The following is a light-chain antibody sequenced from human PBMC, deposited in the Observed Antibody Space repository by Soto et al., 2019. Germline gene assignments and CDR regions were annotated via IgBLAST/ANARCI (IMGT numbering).Light chain of an antibody. V-gene: IGKV3-11*01. CDR3: QQRSNWPPWT. Sequence: EIVLTQSQATLSLSPGERATLSCRASQSVSSYLAWYQQKPGQAHRLLIYDASNRATGIPARFSGSGSGKDFTLTISSLEPEDFAVYYCQQRSNWPPWTFGQGTKVEIK. CDR1: QSVSSY. CDR2: DAS. J-gene: IGKJ1*01.